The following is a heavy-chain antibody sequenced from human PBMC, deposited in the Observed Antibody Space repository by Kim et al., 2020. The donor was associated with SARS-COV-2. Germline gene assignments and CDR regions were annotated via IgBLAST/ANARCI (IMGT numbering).Heavy chain of an antibody. Sequence: YSPSLQGQVTISADKSISTAYLQWSSLKASDTAMYYCARQYSGYHRGFDYWGQGTLVTVSS. V-gene: IGHV5-51*01. CDR3: ARQYSGYHRGFDY. D-gene: IGHD5-12*01. J-gene: IGHJ4*02.